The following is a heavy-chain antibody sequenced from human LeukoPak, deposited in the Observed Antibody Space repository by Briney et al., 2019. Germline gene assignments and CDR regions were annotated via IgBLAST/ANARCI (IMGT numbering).Heavy chain of an antibody. CDR1: GGSISSSSYY. CDR2: IYYSGNT. Sequence: SETLSVNCTVSGGSISSSSYYWGWIRQPPGKGLEWIGYIYYSGNTNNNPSLKSRVTISVDRSKNQFSLKLSSVTAADTAVYYCASGRDAFDIWGQGTMVTVSS. D-gene: IGHD1-26*01. CDR3: ASGRDAFDI. J-gene: IGHJ3*02. V-gene: IGHV4-61*05.